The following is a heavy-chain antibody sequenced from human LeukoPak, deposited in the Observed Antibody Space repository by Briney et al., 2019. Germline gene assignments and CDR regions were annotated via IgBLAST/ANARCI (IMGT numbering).Heavy chain of an antibody. CDR1: GGTFSSYA. Sequence: GASVKVSCKASGGTFSSYAISWVRQAPGQGLEWMGWISAYNGNTNYAQRFLGRVTTTTDTSTSTAYMELRSLRSDDTAVYYCARWGPRFMVTRIDYWGQGTLVTVSS. V-gene: IGHV1-18*01. CDR2: ISAYNGNT. CDR3: ARWGPRFMVTRIDY. J-gene: IGHJ4*02. D-gene: IGHD5-18*01.